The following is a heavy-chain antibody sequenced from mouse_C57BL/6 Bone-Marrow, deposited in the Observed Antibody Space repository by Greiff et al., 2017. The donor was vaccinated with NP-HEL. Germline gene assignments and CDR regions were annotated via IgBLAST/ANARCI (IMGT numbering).Heavy chain of an antibody. J-gene: IGHJ4*01. Sequence: QVQLQQSGPELVKPGASVKISCKASGYAFSSSWMNWVKQRPGKGLEWIGRIYPGDGDTNYNGKFKGKATLTADKSSSTAYMQLSSLTSEDSAVYFCARYCYYAMDYWGQGTSVTVSS. CDR3: ARYCYYAMDY. V-gene: IGHV1-82*01. CDR2: IYPGDGDT. CDR1: GYAFSSSW.